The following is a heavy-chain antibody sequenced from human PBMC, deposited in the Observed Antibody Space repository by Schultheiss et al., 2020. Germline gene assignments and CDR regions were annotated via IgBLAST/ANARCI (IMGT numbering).Heavy chain of an antibody. CDR1: GFTVSSNY. V-gene: IGHV3-11*01. D-gene: IGHD2-21*02. CDR2: ISSSGSTI. J-gene: IGHJ6*02. CDR3: ARDRMAYCGGDCYSYYYYGMDV. Sequence: GGSLRLSCAASGFTVSSNYMSWVRQAPGKGLEWVSYISSSGSTIYYADSVKGRFTISRDNAKNSLYLQMNSLRAEDTAVYYCARDRMAYCGGDCYSYYYYGMDVWGQGATITVAS.